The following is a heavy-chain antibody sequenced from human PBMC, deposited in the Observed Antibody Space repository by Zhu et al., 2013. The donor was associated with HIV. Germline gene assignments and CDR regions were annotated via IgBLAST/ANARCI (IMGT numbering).Heavy chain of an antibody. CDR3: ARTLRSSGWVDY. J-gene: IGHJ4*02. V-gene: IGHV1-46*02. Sequence: QVQLVQSGAEVKKPGASVKVSCRASAYTFNRYYIHWVRQGPGQGLEWMGIINPSGGSTSYAQKFQGRVAMTRDTSTNTVYMELSSLRSEDTAVYYCARTLRSSGWVDYVGPGEPWSPSPQ. D-gene: IGHD6-19*01. CDR1: AYTFNRYY. CDR2: INPSGGST.